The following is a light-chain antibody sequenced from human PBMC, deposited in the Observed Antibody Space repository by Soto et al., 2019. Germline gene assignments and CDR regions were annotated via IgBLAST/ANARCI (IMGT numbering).Light chain of an antibody. CDR3: SSYTSSSTPLYV. CDR2: DVS. V-gene: IGLV2-14*03. CDR1: SSDVGGYNY. Sequence: QSVLTQPASVSGSPGQSITISCTGTSSDVGGYNYVSWYQQHPGKAPKLMIYDVSNRPSGVSNRFFGSKSGNTASLTISGLQAEDEADYYCSSYTSSSTPLYVFGTGTKVTVL. J-gene: IGLJ1*01.